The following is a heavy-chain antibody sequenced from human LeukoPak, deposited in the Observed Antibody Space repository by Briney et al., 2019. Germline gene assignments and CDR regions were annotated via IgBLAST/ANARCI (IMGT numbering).Heavy chain of an antibody. J-gene: IGHJ4*02. D-gene: IGHD3-10*01. CDR2: INSDGSST. CDR3: ARRGGLDYFDY. CDR1: GFTFSSYW. Sequence: GGSLRLSCAASGFTFSSYWMHWVRQAPGKGLVWVSRINSDGSSTSYADSVKGRFTISRDNAKNSLYLQMNSLRAEDTAVYYCARRGGLDYFDYWGQGTLVTVSS. V-gene: IGHV3-74*01.